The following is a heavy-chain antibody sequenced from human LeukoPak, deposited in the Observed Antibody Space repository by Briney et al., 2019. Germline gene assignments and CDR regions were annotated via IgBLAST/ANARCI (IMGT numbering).Heavy chain of an antibody. J-gene: IGHJ4*02. CDR2: IRSKGYGGAR. Sequence: KPGGSLRLSCAASGFIFGDYAMSWFRQAPGKGLEWVSFIRSKGYGGAREYAASVEGRFTISRDDSKSIAYLQMNSLKTEDTALYYCTRDVLYSGSYNPDYWGPGTLVTVSS. V-gene: IGHV3-49*05. CDR1: GFIFGDYA. D-gene: IGHD1-26*01. CDR3: TRDVLYSGSYNPDY.